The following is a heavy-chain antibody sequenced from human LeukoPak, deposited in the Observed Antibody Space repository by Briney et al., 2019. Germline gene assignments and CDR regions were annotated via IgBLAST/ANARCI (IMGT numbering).Heavy chain of an antibody. Sequence: GGSLRLSCAASGFTFSSYSMNWVRQAPGKGLEWISYISGSSRAIYYADSVKGRFTISRDNAENSLYLQMNNLRAEDTAVYYCAREPQEGFDYWGQGTLVTISS. CDR2: ISGSSRAI. CDR3: AREPQEGFDY. CDR1: GFTFSSYS. V-gene: IGHV3-48*01. J-gene: IGHJ4*02.